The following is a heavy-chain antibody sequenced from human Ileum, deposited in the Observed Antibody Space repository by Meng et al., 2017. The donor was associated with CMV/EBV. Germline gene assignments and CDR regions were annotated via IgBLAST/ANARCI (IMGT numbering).Heavy chain of an antibody. Sequence: VKLSNTPPRIRTVSCGSNTYYYWNGMRQHDGKGLEWIGRIYTSVSTNNNPARKSRVTISKDTSKNQFSLKLTSVTAADTAVYYCARDTGTTGTGSLFDYWGQGTLVTVSS. V-gene: IGHV4-4*07. CDR1: CGSNTYYY. D-gene: IGHD1-1*01. CDR2: IYTSVST. J-gene: IGHJ4*02. CDR3: ARDTGTTGTGSLFDY.